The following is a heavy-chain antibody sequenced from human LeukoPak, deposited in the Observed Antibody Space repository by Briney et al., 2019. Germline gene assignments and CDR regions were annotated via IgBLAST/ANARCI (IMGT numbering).Heavy chain of an antibody. CDR3: ASTYPHYDSSGYYYY. J-gene: IGHJ4*02. D-gene: IGHD3-22*01. CDR1: GYTFTSYA. V-gene: IGHV7-4-1*02. Sequence: ASVKVSCKASGYTFTSYAMNWVRQAPGQGLEWMGWINTNTGNPTYAQGFTGRFVFSLDTSVSTAYLQISSLKAEDTAVYYCASTYPHYDSSGYYYYWGQGTLVTVSS. CDR2: INTNTGNP.